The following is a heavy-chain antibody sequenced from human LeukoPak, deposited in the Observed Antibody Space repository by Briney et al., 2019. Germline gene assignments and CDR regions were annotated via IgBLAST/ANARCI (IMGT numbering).Heavy chain of an antibody. V-gene: IGHV3-30-3*01. CDR3: ARAHRASYYYGSGSLDY. CDR2: ISYDGSNK. J-gene: IGHJ4*02. Sequence: GGSLRLSCAASGFTFSSYAMHWVRQAPGKGLEWVAVISYDGSNKYYADSVKGRFTISRDHSKNTLYLQMNSLRAEDTAVYYCARAHRASYYYGSGSLDYWGQGTLVTVSS. CDR1: GFTFSSYA. D-gene: IGHD3-10*01.